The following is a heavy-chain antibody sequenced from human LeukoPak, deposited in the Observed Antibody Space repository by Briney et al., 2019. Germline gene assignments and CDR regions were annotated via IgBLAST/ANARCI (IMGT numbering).Heavy chain of an antibody. CDR3: ARPYSSGWYGDFDS. CDR2: IYPGDSDT. D-gene: IGHD6-19*01. Sequence: GESLKISCKGSGYTFTNYWIGWVRQMPGKGLEWIGIIYPGDSDTRYSPSFQGQVTISVDKSISTAYLQWSSLKASDTAMYYCARPYSSGWYGDFDSWGQGTLVTVSS. CDR1: GYTFTNYW. V-gene: IGHV5-51*01. J-gene: IGHJ4*02.